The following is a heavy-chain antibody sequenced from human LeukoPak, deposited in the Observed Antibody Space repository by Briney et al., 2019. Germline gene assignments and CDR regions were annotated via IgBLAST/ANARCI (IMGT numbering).Heavy chain of an antibody. CDR3: ARGGDSSGYYYYFDY. V-gene: IGHV4-61*02. D-gene: IGHD3-22*01. CDR1: GGSISSGSYY. CDR2: IYTSGST. Sequence: SQTLSPTCTVSGGSISSGSYYWSWIRQPAGKGLEWIGRIYTSGSTNYNPSLKSRVTISVDTSKNQFSLKLSSVTAADTAVFYCARGGDSSGYYYYFDYWGQGTLVTVSS. J-gene: IGHJ4*02.